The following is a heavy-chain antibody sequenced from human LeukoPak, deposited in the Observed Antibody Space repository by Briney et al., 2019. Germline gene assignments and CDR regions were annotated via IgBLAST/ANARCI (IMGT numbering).Heavy chain of an antibody. CDR3: ARFVVVPAAILSAFDI. D-gene: IGHD2-2*02. CDR1: GGSFSGYY. CDR2: VNHSGST. V-gene: IGHV4-34*01. Sequence: SETLSLTCAVYGGSFSGYYWSWIRQPPGKGLECIGEVNHSGSTNDNPSLKSRGTISVDTSNNQVSLKLSSVTAADTAVYYCARFVVVPAAILSAFDIWGQGTMVTVSS. J-gene: IGHJ3*02.